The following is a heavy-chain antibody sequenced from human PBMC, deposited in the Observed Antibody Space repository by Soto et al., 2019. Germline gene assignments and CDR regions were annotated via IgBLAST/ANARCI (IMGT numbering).Heavy chain of an antibody. CDR3: ARELLPATVTTPNNWFDP. D-gene: IGHD4-17*01. Sequence: SETLSLTCTVSGGSINRGDFFWSWIRQPPGKGLEWIGNIFYSGSTYYSPSLKSRLTISVDTSKNQFSLKVRSVTAADTAVYFCARELLPATVTTPNNWFDPWGQGTLVTVSS. V-gene: IGHV4-30-4*01. CDR2: IFYSGST. J-gene: IGHJ5*02. CDR1: GGSINRGDFF.